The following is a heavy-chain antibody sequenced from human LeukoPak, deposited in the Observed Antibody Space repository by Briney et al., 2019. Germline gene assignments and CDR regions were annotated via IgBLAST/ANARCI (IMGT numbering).Heavy chain of an antibody. J-gene: IGHJ2*01. CDR3: ARGVISLVRGVPYFDL. V-gene: IGHV4-59*01. CDR2: IYYSGST. D-gene: IGHD3-10*01. CDR1: GGSISSYY. Sequence: PSETLSLTCTVSGGSISSYYWSWIRQPPGKGLEWIGYIYYSGSTNYNPSLKSRVTISVDTSKNQFSLKLSSVTAADTAVFYCARGVISLVRGVPYFDLWGRGTLVTVSS.